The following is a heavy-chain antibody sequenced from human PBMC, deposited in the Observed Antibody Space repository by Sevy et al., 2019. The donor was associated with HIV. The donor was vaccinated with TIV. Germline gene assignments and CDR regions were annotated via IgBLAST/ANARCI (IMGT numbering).Heavy chain of an antibody. CDR3: AREGCTKPHDY. Sequence: GGSLRLSCVASGFNFNIYSFSWVRQAPGKGLEWVSTLSFGCGRINYADSVQGRFTISRDDSKKTLYLEMHSLRVEDTAVYYCAREGCTKPHDYWGQGTLVTVSP. J-gene: IGHJ4*02. CDR2: LSFGCGRI. V-gene: IGHV3-23*01. CDR1: GFNFNIYS. D-gene: IGHD2-8*01.